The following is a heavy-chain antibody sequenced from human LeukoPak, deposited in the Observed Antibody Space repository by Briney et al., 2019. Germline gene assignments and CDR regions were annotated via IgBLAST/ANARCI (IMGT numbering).Heavy chain of an antibody. D-gene: IGHD2-15*01. V-gene: IGHV3-23*01. CDR2: ISSSGNT. CDR3: AKDPSQGYCSGGSCYDPVYYYYMDV. J-gene: IGHJ6*03. CDR1: GFTFSRFA. Sequence: GGSLRLSCAASGFTFSRFAMSWVRQAPGKGLEWVSSISSSGNTNYADSVKGRFTISRDNSKNTLYLQMNSLRAEDTAVYYCAKDPSQGYCSGGSCYDPVYYYYMDVWGKGTTVTISS.